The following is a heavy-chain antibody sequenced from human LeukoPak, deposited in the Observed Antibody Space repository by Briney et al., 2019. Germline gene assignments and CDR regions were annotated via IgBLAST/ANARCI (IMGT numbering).Heavy chain of an antibody. J-gene: IGHJ3*02. Sequence: SETLSLTCAVYGGSFSGYYWSWIRQPPGKGLEWIGEINHSGSTNYNPSLKSRVTISVDTSKNQFSLKLSSVTAADTAVYYCAVPAATNRNNAFDIWGQGTMVTVSS. CDR3: AVPAATNRNNAFDI. V-gene: IGHV4-34*01. CDR1: GGSFSGYY. D-gene: IGHD2-2*01. CDR2: INHSGST.